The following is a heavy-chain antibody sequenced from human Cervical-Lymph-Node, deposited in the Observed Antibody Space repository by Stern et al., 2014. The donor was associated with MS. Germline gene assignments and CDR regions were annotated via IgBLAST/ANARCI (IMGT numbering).Heavy chain of an antibody. CDR3: ARGKTNVKTDALDI. CDR1: GYIFTSYA. J-gene: IGHJ3*02. Sequence: VQLVESGSELKKPGASVKVSCKASGYIFTSYAMNWVRQAPGQGLEWMGWINTNPGNPTYAQGFTGRFVFSLDTSVSTAHLQISSLKAEDTAMYYCARGKTNVKTDALDIWGQGTKVTVSS. CDR2: INTNPGNP. D-gene: IGHD1-1*01. V-gene: IGHV7-4-1*02.